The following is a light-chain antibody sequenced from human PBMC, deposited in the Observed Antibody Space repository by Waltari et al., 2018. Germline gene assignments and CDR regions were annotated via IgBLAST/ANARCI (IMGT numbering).Light chain of an antibody. CDR2: KAS. V-gene: IGKV1-5*03. Sequence: DIQMTQSPSTLSASVGDRVTITCRASQSISSWLAWYQQKPGKAPKLLIYKASSLESGVPSRFSGSGSGTEFTLPISSLQPDDFATYYCQQYNSYSWGFGQGTKVEIK. J-gene: IGKJ1*01. CDR1: QSISSW. CDR3: QQYNSYSWG.